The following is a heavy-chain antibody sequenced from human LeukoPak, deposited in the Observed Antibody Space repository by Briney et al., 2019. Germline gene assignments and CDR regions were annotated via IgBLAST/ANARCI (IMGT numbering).Heavy chain of an antibody. CDR1: GFTFDDYG. Sequence: PGGSLRLSCAASGFTFDDYGMSWVRQAPGKGLEWVSGINWNGGSTGYADSVKGRFTISRDNAKNSLYLQMNSLRAEDMAFYYCAKEAVDGTYFDYWGQGTLVTVSS. CDR3: AKEAVDGTYFDY. D-gene: IGHD6-13*01. CDR2: INWNGGST. V-gene: IGHV3-20*04. J-gene: IGHJ4*02.